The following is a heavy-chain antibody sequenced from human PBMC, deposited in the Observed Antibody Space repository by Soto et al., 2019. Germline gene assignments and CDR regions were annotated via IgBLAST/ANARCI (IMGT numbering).Heavy chain of an antibody. CDR1: GFTFSSYS. D-gene: IGHD3-10*01. Sequence: GGSLRLSCAASGFTFSSYSMNWVRQAPGKGLEWVSYISSSSSTIYYADSVKGRFTISRDNAKNSLYLQMNSLRAEDTAVYYCARPYYGSGSYYNENWFDPWGQGTLVTVSS. CDR3: ARPYYGSGSYYNENWFDP. V-gene: IGHV3-48*01. CDR2: ISSSSSTI. J-gene: IGHJ5*02.